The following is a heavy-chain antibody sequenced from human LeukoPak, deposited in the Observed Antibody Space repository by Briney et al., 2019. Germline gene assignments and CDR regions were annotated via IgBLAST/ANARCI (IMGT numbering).Heavy chain of an antibody. J-gene: IGHJ2*01. CDR2: IYYSGST. Sequence: PSETLSLTCTVSGGSISSYYWSWIRQPPGKGLEWIGYIYYSGSTNYNPSLKSRVTISVDTSKNQFSLKLSSVTAADTAVYYCASYSGSSYWYFDLWGRGTLVTVSS. CDR3: ASYSGSSYWYFDL. CDR1: GGSISSYY. D-gene: IGHD1-26*01. V-gene: IGHV4-59*08.